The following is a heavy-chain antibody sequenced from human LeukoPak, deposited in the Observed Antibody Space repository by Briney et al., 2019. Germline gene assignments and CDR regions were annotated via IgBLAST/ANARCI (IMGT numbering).Heavy chain of an antibody. CDR2: INHSGST. Sequence: SETLSLTCAVYGGSFSGYYWSWIRQPPGKGLAWIGEINHSGSTNYNPSLKSRVTISVDTSKNQFSLKLSSVTAADTAVYYCARGGTYSSGWYNWFDPWGQGTLVTVSS. CDR1: GGSFSGYY. CDR3: ARGGTYSSGWYNWFDP. J-gene: IGHJ5*02. D-gene: IGHD3-22*01. V-gene: IGHV4-34*01.